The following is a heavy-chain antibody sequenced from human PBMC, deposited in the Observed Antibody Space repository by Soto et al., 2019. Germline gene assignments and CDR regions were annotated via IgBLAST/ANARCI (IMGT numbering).Heavy chain of an antibody. V-gene: IGHV4-34*01. CDR2: INHSGST. CDR3: ARVLELGYCSGGSCYSDWFDP. CDR1: GGSFSGYY. J-gene: IGHJ5*02. D-gene: IGHD2-15*01. Sequence: PSETLSLTCAVYGGSFSGYYWSWIRQPPGKGLEWIGEINHSGSTNYNPSLKSRVTISVDTSKNQFSLKLSSVTAADTAVYYCARVLELGYCSGGSCYSDWFDPWGQGTLVTVSS.